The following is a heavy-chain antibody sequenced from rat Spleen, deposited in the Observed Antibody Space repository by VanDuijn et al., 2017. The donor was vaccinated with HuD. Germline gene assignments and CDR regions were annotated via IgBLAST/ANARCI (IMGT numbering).Heavy chain of an antibody. CDR2: IIYDGTRT. CDR1: GFTFSNYN. Sequence: EVQLVESGGGLVQPGRSLKLSCAASGFTFSNYNMAWVRQAPKKGLEWVATIIYDGTRTFYRDSVKGRFTGSRDNAKSTLYLQMDSLRSEDTATYYCTTYSNWFTSWGQGTLVTVSS. J-gene: IGHJ3*01. CDR3: TTYSNWFTS. V-gene: IGHV5S10*01.